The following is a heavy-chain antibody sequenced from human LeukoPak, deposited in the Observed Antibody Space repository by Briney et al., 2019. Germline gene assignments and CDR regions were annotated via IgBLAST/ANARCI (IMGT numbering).Heavy chain of an antibody. CDR3: ARIVDTAMVSDSY. Sequence: ASVKVSCKSSGYTFTGYYMHWVRQAPGQGLEWMGRINPNRGGTNYAQKFQGRVTMTRDTSISTGYMELSRLRSDDTAVYYCARIVDTAMVSDSYWGQGTLVTVSS. D-gene: IGHD5-18*01. CDR1: GYTFTGYY. V-gene: IGHV1-2*06. CDR2: INPNRGGT. J-gene: IGHJ4*02.